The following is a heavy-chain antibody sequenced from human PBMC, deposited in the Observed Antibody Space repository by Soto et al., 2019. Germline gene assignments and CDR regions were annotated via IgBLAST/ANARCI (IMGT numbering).Heavy chain of an antibody. Sequence: QVQLVESGGGVVQPGWSLRLSCAASGFSISDYGMEWVRQAPGKGLEGVALISYDGSNTYYADSVKGRFTISRDNSKDTLFLQMTGLRREDTAVYYCAKGAGDRLSLGMDVWGQGTTVTVS. CDR2: ISYDGSNT. J-gene: IGHJ6*02. D-gene: IGHD1-26*01. CDR3: AKGAGDRLSLGMDV. V-gene: IGHV3-30*18. CDR1: GFSISDYG.